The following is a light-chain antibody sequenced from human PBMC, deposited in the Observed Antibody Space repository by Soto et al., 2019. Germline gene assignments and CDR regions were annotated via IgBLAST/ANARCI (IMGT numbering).Light chain of an antibody. CDR1: QSISCSY. V-gene: IGKV3-20*01. CDR3: QHYGSSPQT. J-gene: IGKJ1*01. CDR2: GAS. Sequence: EIVLTQSPGTLSLSPGERASLSCRASQSISCSYLAWYQQRPGQAPRVLIYGASSRATGIPDRFSGSGSGTDFTLTIGRLEPEDFAVYYCQHYGSSPQTFGQGTKVEIK.